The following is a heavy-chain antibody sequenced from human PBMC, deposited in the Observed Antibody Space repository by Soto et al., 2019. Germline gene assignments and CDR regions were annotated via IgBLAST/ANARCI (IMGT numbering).Heavy chain of an antibody. J-gene: IGHJ4*02. CDR1: GFSFGNYA. CDR2: ITGSGGRT. Sequence: EVQLLEAGGGLVQPGGSLRLSCAGSGFSFGNYAMSWVRQAPGKGLEWGAAITGSGGRTYHAESVKGRLTISRDNSKNTLYLQMNSLRVEDTAVYYCAKDSWGGAGSGWSHDYWGQGILVTVSS. D-gene: IGHD6-19*01. V-gene: IGHV3-23*01. CDR3: AKDSWGGAGSGWSHDY.